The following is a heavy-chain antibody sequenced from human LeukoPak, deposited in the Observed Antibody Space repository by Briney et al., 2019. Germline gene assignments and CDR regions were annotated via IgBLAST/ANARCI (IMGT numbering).Heavy chain of an antibody. Sequence: GGSLRLSCAASGFTFSTYAMSWVRQALGKGLEWVSTFSGRNSNTYYSDSVKGRFTISRDNSKNTLYLQMNSLRAEDTAVYYCAKGSIVATTNFDYWGQGTLVTVSS. D-gene: IGHD5-12*01. J-gene: IGHJ4*02. CDR1: GFTFSTYA. V-gene: IGHV3-23*01. CDR2: FSGRNSNT. CDR3: AKGSIVATTNFDY.